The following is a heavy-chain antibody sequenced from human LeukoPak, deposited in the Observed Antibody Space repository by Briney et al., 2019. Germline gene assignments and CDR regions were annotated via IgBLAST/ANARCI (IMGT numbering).Heavy chain of an antibody. D-gene: IGHD1-26*01. CDR3: ARDRSGSYYGGFDY. Sequence: GGSLRLSCAASGFTFSSYWMSWVRQAPGKGLEWVSVIYSGGSTYYADSVKGRFTISRDNSKNTLYLQMNSLRAEDTAVYYCARDRSGSYYGGFDYWGQGTLVTVSS. V-gene: IGHV3-53*01. CDR2: IYSGGST. CDR1: GFTFSSYW. J-gene: IGHJ4*02.